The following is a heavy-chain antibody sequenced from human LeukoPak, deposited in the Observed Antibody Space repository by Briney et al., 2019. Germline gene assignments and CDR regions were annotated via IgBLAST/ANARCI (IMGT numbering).Heavy chain of an antibody. Sequence: VASVKVSCKPSGYTFTDSYIHWVRQAPGVGLQWMGWISPNNGDTKYAEDFQDRVTMARDTSINTAYMELTGLTPDDTAVYYCVRSPIGASAYWGRGTLATVSS. V-gene: IGHV1-2*02. CDR2: ISPNNGDT. J-gene: IGHJ4*02. D-gene: IGHD3-10*01. CDR3: VRSPIGASAY. CDR1: GYTFTDSY.